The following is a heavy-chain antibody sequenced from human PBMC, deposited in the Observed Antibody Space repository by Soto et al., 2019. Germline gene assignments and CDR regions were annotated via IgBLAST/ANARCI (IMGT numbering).Heavy chain of an antibody. V-gene: IGHV4-4*02. D-gene: IGHD1-26*01. J-gene: IGHJ4*02. CDR1: SGSISSSNW. Sequence: QVQLQESGPGLVKPSGTLSLTCAVSSGSISSSNWWSWVRQPPGKGLEWIGEIYHSGSTNYNRSLQSRVTIAVDKSKNQFSLKLSSVTAPDTAVYYCARDHLASGSYWYWGQGTLVTVSS. CDR2: IYHSGST. CDR3: ARDHLASGSYWY.